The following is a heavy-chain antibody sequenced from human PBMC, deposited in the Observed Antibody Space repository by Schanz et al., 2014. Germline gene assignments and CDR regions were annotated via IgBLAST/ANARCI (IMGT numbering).Heavy chain of an antibody. D-gene: IGHD2-15*01. J-gene: IGHJ6*02. V-gene: IGHV3-33*03. CDR3: AKGMGYCSGGTCYDYYYYGLDV. CDR2: IWNNGVTK. Sequence: QAQLMESGGGVVQPGTSLILSCSVSGFSLNTYGIHWFRQPAGKGLEWVAVIWNNGVTKYYADSVRGRFTISRDRFQNTLYLRMSSLRADDAAVLYCAKGMGYCSGGTCYDYYYYGLDVWGQGTTVTVSS. CDR1: GFSLNTYG.